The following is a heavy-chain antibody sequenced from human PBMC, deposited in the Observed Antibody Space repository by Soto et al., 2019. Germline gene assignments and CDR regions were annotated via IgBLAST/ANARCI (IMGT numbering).Heavy chain of an antibody. CDR2: ISSDGDIT. V-gene: IGHV3-64D*06. CDR1: GFTFSEYS. CDR3: VKVSTFYDILTGYYSTNFFDP. D-gene: IGHD3-9*01. Sequence: GALRLSCSASGFTFSEYSMHWVRQAPGKGLQYVSAISSDGDITYYADSVKGRFTISRDNSKNTLYLQMNSLRPEDTAVYYCVKVSTFYDILTGYYSTNFFDPWGQGTLVTVSS. J-gene: IGHJ5*02.